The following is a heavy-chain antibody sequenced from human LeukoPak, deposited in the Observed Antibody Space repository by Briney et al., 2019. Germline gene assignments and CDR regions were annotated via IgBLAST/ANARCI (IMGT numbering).Heavy chain of an antibody. V-gene: IGHV4-39*01. J-gene: IGHJ4*02. CDR3: ARRNYPYYFDY. D-gene: IGHD4-11*01. Sequence: PSETLSLTCTVSGASISTSSYRWGWIRQPPGKGLEWIGTISCRGGNYYNPSLQTRVTTSVDTSSNQFSLKLSSVTAADTAVYYCARRNYPYYFDYWGRGTLVTVSS. CDR2: ISCRGGN. CDR1: GASISTSSYR.